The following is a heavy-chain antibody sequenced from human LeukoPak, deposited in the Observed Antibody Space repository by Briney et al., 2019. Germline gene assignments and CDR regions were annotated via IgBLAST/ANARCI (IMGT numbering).Heavy chain of an antibody. CDR3: ASDTPYSSSPRVDY. CDR2: ISSSSSYI. D-gene: IGHD6-6*01. Sequence: GGSLRLSCAASGFTFSSYSMNWVRQAPGKGLEWVSSISSSSSYIYYADSVKGRFTISRDNAKNSLYLQMNSLRAEDTAVYYCASDTPYSSSPRVDYWGQGTLVTVSS. J-gene: IGHJ4*02. CDR1: GFTFSSYS. V-gene: IGHV3-21*01.